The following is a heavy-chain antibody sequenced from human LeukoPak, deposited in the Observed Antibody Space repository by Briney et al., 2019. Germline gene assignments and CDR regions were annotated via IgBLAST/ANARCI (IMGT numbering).Heavy chain of an antibody. D-gene: IGHD6-13*01. CDR1: GGSISSYY. CDR3: AGYSSSWEGWFDP. V-gene: IGHV4-59*01. CDR2: IYYSGST. J-gene: IGHJ5*02. Sequence: SETLSLTCTVSGGSISSYYWSWIRQPPGKGLEWIGYIYYSGSTNYNPSLKGRVTISVDTSKNQFSLKLSSVTAADTAVYYCAGYSSSWEGWFDPWGQGTLVTVSS.